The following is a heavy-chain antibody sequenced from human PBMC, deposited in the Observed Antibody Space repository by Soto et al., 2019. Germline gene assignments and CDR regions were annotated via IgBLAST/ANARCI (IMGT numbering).Heavy chain of an antibody. CDR1: GFTFSSYG. CDR2: IWYDGSNK. D-gene: IGHD6-19*01. Sequence: QVQLEESGGGVVQPGRSLRLSCAASGFTFSSYGMHWVRQAPGKGLEGVAVIWYDGSNKYYADSVKGRFTISRDNSKNTLYLQMNSLGAEDTAVYYCARSPQIAVAGTRFGYFDLWGRGTLVTVSS. CDR3: ARSPQIAVAGTRFGYFDL. J-gene: IGHJ2*01. V-gene: IGHV3-33*01.